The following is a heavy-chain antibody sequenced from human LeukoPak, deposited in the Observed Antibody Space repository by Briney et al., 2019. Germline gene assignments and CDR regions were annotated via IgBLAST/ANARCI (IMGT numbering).Heavy chain of an antibody. Sequence: GGSLRLSCATSGFTVSSNYMSWVRQAPGKGLEWVSVIYSGGSTYYPGSVKGRFIITRDDSQNTLYLQMNSLRAEDMAVYYCARITSKVSLGGGWYFDYWGQGTLVTVSS. J-gene: IGHJ4*02. D-gene: IGHD6-19*01. CDR3: ARITSKVSLGGGWYFDY. CDR2: IYSGGST. CDR1: GFTVSSNY. V-gene: IGHV3-66*01.